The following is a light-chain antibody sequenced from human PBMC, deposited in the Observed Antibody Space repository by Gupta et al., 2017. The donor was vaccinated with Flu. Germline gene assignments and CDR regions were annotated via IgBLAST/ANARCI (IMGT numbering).Light chain of an antibody. CDR1: QRSSIY. CDR2: AAS. V-gene: IGKV1-39*01. Sequence: PSSLSESVGERVTLTCRATQRSSIYLNWYQQKPGKAPKLLIYAASNLQSGVPTRFSGSGSGTXLTLTIXSLQPEDFVTYDCQQSYSTPYTFGXGTKLDIK. CDR3: QQSYSTPYT. J-gene: IGKJ2*01.